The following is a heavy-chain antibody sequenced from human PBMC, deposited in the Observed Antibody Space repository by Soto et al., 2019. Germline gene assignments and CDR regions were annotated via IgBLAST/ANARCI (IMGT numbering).Heavy chain of an antibody. CDR3: ARHARYSSSIDYYYYYMDV. V-gene: IGHV4-59*08. Sequence: SETLSLTCTVSGGSISSYYWSWIRQPPGKGLERIGYIYYSGSTNYNPSLKSRVTISVDTSKNQFSLKLSSVTAADTAVYYCARHARYSSSIDYYYYYMDVWGKGTTVTVSS. J-gene: IGHJ6*03. D-gene: IGHD6-6*01. CDR1: GGSISSYY. CDR2: IYYSGST.